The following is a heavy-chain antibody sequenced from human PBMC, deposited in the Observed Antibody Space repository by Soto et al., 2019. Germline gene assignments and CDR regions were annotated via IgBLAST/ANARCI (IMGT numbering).Heavy chain of an antibody. D-gene: IGHD6-13*01. CDR1: GYTFTSYG. CDR3: ARDLRWVAAAGTKKVWFDP. J-gene: IGHJ5*02. Sequence: ASVKVSCKASGYTFTSYGISWVRPAPGQGREWMGWISAYNGNTNYAQKLQGRVTMTTDTSTSTAYMELRSLRSDDTAVYYCARDLRWVAAAGTKKVWFDPWGQGTLVTVSS. V-gene: IGHV1-18*01. CDR2: ISAYNGNT.